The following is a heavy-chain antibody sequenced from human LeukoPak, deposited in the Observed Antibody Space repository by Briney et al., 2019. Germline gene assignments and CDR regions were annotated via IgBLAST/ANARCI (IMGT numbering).Heavy chain of an antibody. Sequence: ASVTVSCKTSGYTFTGYYIHWVRQPPGQGLEWMGWINPNSGGTNYAQKFQGRVTMTRDTSISTAYMELSRLRSDDTAVYYCARGDDYGDYTGYYWGQGTLVTVSS. CDR2: INPNSGGT. CDR3: ARGDDYGDYTGYY. D-gene: IGHD4-17*01. J-gene: IGHJ4*02. V-gene: IGHV1-2*02. CDR1: GYTFTGYY.